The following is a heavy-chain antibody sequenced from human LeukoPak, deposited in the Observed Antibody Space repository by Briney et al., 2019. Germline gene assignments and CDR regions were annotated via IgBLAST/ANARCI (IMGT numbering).Heavy chain of an antibody. CDR1: GFTFDDYG. CDR3: ARNERTGWELLDHDAFDI. CDR2: INWNGGST. V-gene: IGHV3-20*04. D-gene: IGHD1-26*01. Sequence: PGGSLRLSCAASGFTFDDYGMSWVRQAPGKGLGWVSGINWNGGSTGYAYSVKGRFTISRDNAKNSLYLQMNSLRAEDTALYYCARNERTGWELLDHDAFDIWGQGTMVTVSS. J-gene: IGHJ3*02.